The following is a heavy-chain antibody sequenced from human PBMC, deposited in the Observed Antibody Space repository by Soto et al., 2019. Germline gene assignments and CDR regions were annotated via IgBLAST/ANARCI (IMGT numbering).Heavy chain of an antibody. V-gene: IGHV3-21*01. Sequence: GGSLRLSCAASGFTFSSYSMNWVRQAPGKGLEWVSSISSSSSYIYYADSVKGRFTISRDNAKNSLYLQMNSLRAEDTAVYYCARDGDFWSGYYSLFDIWGQGTVVTVSS. CDR3: ARDGDFWSGYYSLFDI. CDR1: GFTFSSYS. D-gene: IGHD3-3*01. J-gene: IGHJ3*02. CDR2: ISSSSSYI.